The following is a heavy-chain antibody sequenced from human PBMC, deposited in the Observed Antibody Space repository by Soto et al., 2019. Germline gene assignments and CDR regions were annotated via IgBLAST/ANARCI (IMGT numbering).Heavy chain of an antibody. Sequence: QLQLQESGPGLVKPSETLSLTCTVSGGSVSSSSYYWGWIRQPPGKGLEWIGSTYYSGTTYYNPSLKSRVTISVDTSKNQFSLKLSSLTAADTAVYYCARHRITGTTWPRYFDYWGQGTLVTVSS. J-gene: IGHJ4*02. CDR1: GGSVSSSSYY. CDR2: TYYSGTT. D-gene: IGHD1-20*01. CDR3: ARHRITGTTWPRYFDY. V-gene: IGHV4-39*01.